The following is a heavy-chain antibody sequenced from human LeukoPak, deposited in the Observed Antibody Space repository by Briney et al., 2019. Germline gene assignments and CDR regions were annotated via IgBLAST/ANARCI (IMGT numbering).Heavy chain of an antibody. CDR2: ISAYNGNT. Sequence: ASVKVSCKASGYTFTSYGISWVRQAPGQGLEWMGWISAYNGNTNYAQKLQGRVTMTTDTSTSTAYMELRSLRSDDTAVCYCAAGAYYYGSGSYYSTNDYWGQGTLVTVSS. CDR1: GYTFTSYG. V-gene: IGHV1-18*04. D-gene: IGHD3-10*01. CDR3: AAGAYYYGSGSYYSTNDY. J-gene: IGHJ4*02.